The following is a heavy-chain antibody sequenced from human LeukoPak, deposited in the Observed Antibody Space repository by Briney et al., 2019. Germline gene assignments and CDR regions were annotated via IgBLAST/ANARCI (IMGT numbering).Heavy chain of an antibody. CDR1: GYSFTNYW. CDR3: ARPGRDGYNLYYFDY. J-gene: IGHJ4*02. Sequence: GESLKISCKGSGYSFTNYWIGWVRQMPGKGLEWMGIIYPGDSDTRYSPSFQGQVTISADKSISTAYLQWSSLKASDTAMYYCARPGRDGYNLYYFDYWGQGTLVTVSS. D-gene: IGHD5-24*01. CDR2: IYPGDSDT. V-gene: IGHV5-51*01.